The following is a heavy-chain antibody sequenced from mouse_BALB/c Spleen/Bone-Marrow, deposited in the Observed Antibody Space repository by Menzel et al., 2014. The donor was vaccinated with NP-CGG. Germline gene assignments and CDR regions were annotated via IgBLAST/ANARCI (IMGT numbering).Heavy chain of an antibody. V-gene: IGHV1-80*01. CDR2: IYPGDGDT. J-gene: IGHJ3*01. CDR1: GYAFSSYW. CDR3: ARTGHLYWFAY. Sequence: QVQLQQSGAELVRPGSSVKISCKASGYAFSSYWMNWVKQRPGQGLEWIGQIYPGDGDTNYNGKFKGKATLTADKSSSTAYIRLTCQTSEDSAVYISARTGHLYWFAYWGQGTLVTVSA.